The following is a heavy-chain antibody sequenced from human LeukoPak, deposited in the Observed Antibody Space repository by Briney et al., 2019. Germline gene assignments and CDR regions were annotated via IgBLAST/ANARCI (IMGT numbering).Heavy chain of an antibody. D-gene: IGHD2-15*01. CDR2: ISNSGST. CDR3: AREGRSSTPGY. V-gene: IGHV4-4*07. CDR1: GGSISSYY. Sequence: SETLSLTCTVSGGSISSYYWGWVRQPAGKGLEWIGRISNSGSTDYNPSLKGRVTMSVDASKNQFSLKLTSVTAADTALYFCAREGRSSTPGYWGQGALVTVSS. J-gene: IGHJ4*02.